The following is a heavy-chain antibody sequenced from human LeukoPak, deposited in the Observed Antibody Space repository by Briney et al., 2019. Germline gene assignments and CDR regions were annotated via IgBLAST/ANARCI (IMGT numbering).Heavy chain of an antibody. CDR1: GLTFSSYA. CDR2: ISGSGGST. Sequence: GGSLRLSCAASGLTFSSYAMSWVRQAPGKGLEWVSAISGSGGSTYYADSVKGRFAISRDNSKNTLYLQMNSLRGEDTAVYYCAITPYSSSSFDYWGQGTLVTVSS. D-gene: IGHD6-6*01. CDR3: AITPYSSSSFDY. V-gene: IGHV3-23*01. J-gene: IGHJ4*02.